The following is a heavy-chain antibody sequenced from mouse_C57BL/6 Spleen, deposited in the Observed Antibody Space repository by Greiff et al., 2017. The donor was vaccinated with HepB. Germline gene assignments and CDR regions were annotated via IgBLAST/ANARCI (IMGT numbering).Heavy chain of an antibody. Sequence: QVQLQQPGAELVKPGASVKLSCKASGYTFTSYWMHWVKQRPGRGLEWIGRIYPNSGGTKYNEKFKSKATLTVDKPSSTAYMQLSSLTSEDSAVYYCARSRLQLGNYFDYWGQGTTLTVSS. CDR2: IYPNSGGT. CDR1: GYTFTSYW. V-gene: IGHV1-72*01. D-gene: IGHD4-1*02. J-gene: IGHJ2*01. CDR3: ARSRLQLGNYFDY.